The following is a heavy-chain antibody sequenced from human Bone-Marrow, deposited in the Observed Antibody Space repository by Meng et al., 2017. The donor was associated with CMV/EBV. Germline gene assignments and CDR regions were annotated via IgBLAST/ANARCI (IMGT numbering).Heavy chain of an antibody. J-gene: IGHJ6*02. D-gene: IGHD2-2*02. Sequence: GESLKISCAASGFTFSSYAMHWVRQAPGKGLEWVAVISYDGSNKYYADSVKGRFTISRDNSKNTLYLRMNSLRAEDTAVYYCARGPFRGCSSTSCYNYGMDVWGQGTTVTVSS. CDR2: ISYDGSNK. CDR1: GFTFSSYA. V-gene: IGHV3-30-3*01. CDR3: ARGPFRGCSSTSCYNYGMDV.